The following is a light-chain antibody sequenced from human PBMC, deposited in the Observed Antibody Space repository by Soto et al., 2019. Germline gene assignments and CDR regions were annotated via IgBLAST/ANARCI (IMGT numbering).Light chain of an antibody. V-gene: IGKV3-20*01. Sequence: EIVLTQSPGTLSLSPGEKATLSCSASQSVDSSYLCCHQNKPGQAPRPLIYGTSNKATGIPDRFSGSGSGTDFTLTISKLEPENFAVYSCQRYGASSFTLSQGTNLEI. J-gene: IGKJ2*01. CDR2: GTS. CDR3: QRYGASSFT. CDR1: QSVDSSY.